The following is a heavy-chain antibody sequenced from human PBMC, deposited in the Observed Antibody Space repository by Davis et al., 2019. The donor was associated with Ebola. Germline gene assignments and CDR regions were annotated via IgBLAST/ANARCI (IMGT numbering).Heavy chain of an antibody. CDR1: GFTFSSYW. CDR3: TRGVAVSGTDY. D-gene: IGHD6-19*01. J-gene: IGHJ4*02. Sequence: PGGSLRLSCAASGFTFSSYWMHWVRHVPGKGLVWVSRINSDGSGTSYADSVKGRFTISRDNVKNTLYLQMNSLRAEDTAVYYCTRGVAVSGTDYWGQGTLVTVSS. V-gene: IGHV3-74*01. CDR2: INSDGSGT.